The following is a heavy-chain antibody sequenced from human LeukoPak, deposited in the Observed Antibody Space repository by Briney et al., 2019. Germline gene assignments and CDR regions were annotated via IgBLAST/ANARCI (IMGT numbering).Heavy chain of an antibody. Sequence: PGRSLRLSCAASGFTFSSYAMHWVRQAPGKGLEWVAVISGSGGSTYYADSVKGRFTISRDNSKNTLYLQMNSLRAEDTAVYYCAKVPLPQRPGYFDYWGQGTLVTVSS. CDR2: ISGSGGST. V-gene: IGHV3-23*01. CDR3: AKVPLPQRPGYFDY. J-gene: IGHJ4*02. D-gene: IGHD6-25*01. CDR1: GFTFSSYA.